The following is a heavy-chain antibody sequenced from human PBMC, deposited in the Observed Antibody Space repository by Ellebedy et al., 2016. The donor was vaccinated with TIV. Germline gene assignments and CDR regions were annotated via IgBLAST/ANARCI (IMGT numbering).Heavy chain of an antibody. CDR3: ARGGASSSRYWRN. D-gene: IGHD6-13*01. J-gene: IGHJ4*02. V-gene: IGHV3-7*01. Sequence: GESLKISCAAFGFAFDTDWMTWVRQAPGKGLEWVANINQDGSDKSYVDSVEGRFTISRENAKYSLFLQMDSLGAEDTAVYYCARGGASSSRYWRNWGQGALVTVSS. CDR2: INQDGSDK. CDR1: GFAFDTDW.